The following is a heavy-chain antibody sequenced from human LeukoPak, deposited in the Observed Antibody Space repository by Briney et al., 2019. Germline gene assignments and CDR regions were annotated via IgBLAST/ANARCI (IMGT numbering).Heavy chain of an antibody. D-gene: IGHD6-13*01. CDR1: GYAFTGYY. CDR3: ARSIWAAAGYFDY. J-gene: IGHJ4*02. V-gene: IGHV1-2*02. CDR2: INPNSGGT. Sequence: ASVKVSCKASGYAFTGYYMHWVRQAPGQGLEWMGWINPNSGGTNYAQKFQGRVTMTRDTSISTAYMELSRLRSDDTAVYYCARSIWAAAGYFDYWGQGTLVTVSS.